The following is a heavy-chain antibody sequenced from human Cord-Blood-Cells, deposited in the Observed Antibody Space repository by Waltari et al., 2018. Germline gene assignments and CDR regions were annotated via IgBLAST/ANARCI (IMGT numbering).Heavy chain of an antibody. CDR2: INHSGST. Sequence: QVQLQQWGAGLLKPSETLSPTCAVYGGSSSGHYSSWIRQPPGKGLVWIGEINHSGSTNYNPSLKSRVTISVDTSKNQFSLKLSSVTAADTAVYYCARGRGAARHFDYWGQGTLVTVSS. V-gene: IGHV4-34*01. J-gene: IGHJ4*02. D-gene: IGHD6-6*01. CDR3: ARGRGAARHFDY. CDR1: GGSSSGHY.